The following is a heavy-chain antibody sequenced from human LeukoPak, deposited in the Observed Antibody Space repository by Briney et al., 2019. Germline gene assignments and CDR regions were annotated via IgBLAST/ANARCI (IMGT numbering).Heavy chain of an antibody. CDR1: GFIFNNYG. D-gene: IGHD3-10*01. V-gene: IGHV3-33*01. CDR2: IGHDGNYK. CDR3: ARSHWPMVRGGISPYYFDY. Sequence: PGGSLRLSCVASGFIFNNYGMHWVRQAPGKGLEWLTIIGHDGNYKLDADSVKGRFTISRDNAKNSLYLQMNSLRAEDTAVYYCARSHWPMVRGGISPYYFDYWGQGTLVTVSS. J-gene: IGHJ4*02.